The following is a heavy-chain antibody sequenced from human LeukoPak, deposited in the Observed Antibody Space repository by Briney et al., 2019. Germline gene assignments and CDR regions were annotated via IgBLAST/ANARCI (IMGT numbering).Heavy chain of an antibody. J-gene: IGHJ4*02. CDR3: ARWGGYGDYASSY. CDR1: GFTFSSCA. D-gene: IGHD4-17*01. CDR2: ISSSSSYI. V-gene: IGHV3-21*01. Sequence: GGSLRLSCAASGFTFSSCAMSWVRQAPGKGLEWVSSISSSSSYIYYAGSVKGRFTISRDNAKNSLYLQMNSLRAEDTAVYYCARWGGYGDYASSYWGQGTLVTVSS.